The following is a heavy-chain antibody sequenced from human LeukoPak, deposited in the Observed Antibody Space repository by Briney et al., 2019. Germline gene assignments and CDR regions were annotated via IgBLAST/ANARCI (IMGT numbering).Heavy chain of an antibody. CDR1: GFTFSIYW. V-gene: IGHV3-7*01. CDR2: MKGDGSVK. D-gene: IGHD2-8*02. CDR3: ARWDAYYTGGIGYSGDFAFDF. Sequence: GGSLRLSCAAAGFTFSIYWMSWVRQAPGKGLEWVASMKGDGSVKHFLDSVEGRFTISRNNAKNSLYLQMNSLRAEDTAKYYCARWDAYYTGGIGYSGDFAFDFWGQGTLVTVSS. J-gene: IGHJ3*01.